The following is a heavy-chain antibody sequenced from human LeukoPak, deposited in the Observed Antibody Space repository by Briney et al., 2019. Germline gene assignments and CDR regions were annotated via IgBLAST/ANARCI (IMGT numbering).Heavy chain of an antibody. D-gene: IGHD2-2*02. CDR1: GYTFTGYY. CDR2: INPNSGGT. Sequence: GASVTVSCKASGYTFTGYYMHWVRQAPGQGLEWMGRINPNSGGTNYAQKFQGRVTMTRDTSISTAYMELGRLRSDDTAVYYCARDLKVVVPAAIDYYYYYGMDVWGQGTTVTVSS. J-gene: IGHJ6*02. CDR3: ARDLKVVVPAAIDYYYYYGMDV. V-gene: IGHV1-2*06.